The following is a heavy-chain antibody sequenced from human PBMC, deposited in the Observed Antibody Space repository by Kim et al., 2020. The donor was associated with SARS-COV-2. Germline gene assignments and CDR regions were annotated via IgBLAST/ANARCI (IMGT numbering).Heavy chain of an antibody. CDR3: ASQPSHSAGYSSGWYMGVNYFDY. CDR1: GGSISSSSYY. J-gene: IGHJ4*02. CDR2: IYYSGST. D-gene: IGHD6-19*01. Sequence: SETLSLTCTVSGGSISSSSYYWGWIRQPPGKGLEWIGSIYYSGSTYYNPSLKSRVTISVDTSKNQFSLKLSSVTAADTAVYYCASQPSHSAGYSSGWYMGVNYFDYWGQGTLVTVSS. V-gene: IGHV4-39*01.